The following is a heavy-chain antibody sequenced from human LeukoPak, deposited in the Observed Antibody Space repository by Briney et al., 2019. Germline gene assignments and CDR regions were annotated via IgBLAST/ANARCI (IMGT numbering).Heavy chain of an antibody. CDR1: GFTFSSYW. Sequence: GGSLRLSCAASGFTFSSYWMSWVRQAPGKGLEWVANIKEDGSEKYYVDSVKGRFTISRDNAKISLHLQMNSLRAEDTAVYYCAREAGTTRHAFDIWGQGTMVTVSS. J-gene: IGHJ3*02. CDR2: IKEDGSEK. V-gene: IGHV3-7*01. CDR3: AREAGTTRHAFDI. D-gene: IGHD1-7*01.